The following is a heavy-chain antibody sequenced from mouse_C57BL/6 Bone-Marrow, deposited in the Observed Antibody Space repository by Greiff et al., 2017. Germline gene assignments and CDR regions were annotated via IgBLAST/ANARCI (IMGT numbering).Heavy chain of an antibody. CDR3: ARCPYYYGSRNWYFDV. CDR1: GYTFTDYY. CDR2: INPYNCGT. J-gene: IGHJ1*03. V-gene: IGHV1-19*01. Sequence: EVQLQQSGPVLVKPGASVKMSCKASGYTFTDYYMNWVKQSHGKSLEWIGVINPYNCGTSYNQKFKGKATLTVDKSSSTAYMELNSLTSEDSAVYYCARCPYYYGSRNWYFDVWGTGTTVTVSS. D-gene: IGHD1-1*01.